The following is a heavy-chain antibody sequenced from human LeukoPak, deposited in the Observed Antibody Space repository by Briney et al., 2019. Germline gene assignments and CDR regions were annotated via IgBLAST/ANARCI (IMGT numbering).Heavy chain of an antibody. CDR1: GFTFNTYS. D-gene: IGHD2-2*01. Sequence: PGGSLRLSCAASGFTFNTYSMNGVRQAPGKGLEWVSSISSRSSYYIYYADSVKGRFTISRDNAKNSLYLQMDSLRAEDTAVYYCVRDPHIVVVPAARVYYFDYWGQGTLVTVSS. CDR3: VRDPHIVVVPAARVYYFDY. J-gene: IGHJ4*02. V-gene: IGHV3-21*01. CDR2: ISSRSSYYI.